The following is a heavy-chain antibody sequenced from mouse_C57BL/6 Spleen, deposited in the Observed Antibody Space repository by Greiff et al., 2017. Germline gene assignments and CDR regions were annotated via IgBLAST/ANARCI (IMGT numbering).Heavy chain of an antibody. CDR3: ARGDGHGEYFDY. V-gene: IGHV5-16*01. CDR2: INYDGSST. CDR1: GFTFSDYY. J-gene: IGHJ2*01. D-gene: IGHD2-2*01. Sequence: EVQVVESEGGLVQPGSSMKLSCTASGFTFSDYYMAWVRQVPEKGLEWVANINYDGSSTYYLDSLKSRFIISRDNAKNILYLQMSSLKSEDTATYYCARGDGHGEYFDYWGQGTTLTVSS.